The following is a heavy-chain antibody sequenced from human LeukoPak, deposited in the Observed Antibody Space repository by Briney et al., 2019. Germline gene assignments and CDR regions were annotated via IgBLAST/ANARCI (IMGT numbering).Heavy chain of an antibody. Sequence: GGSLRLSCAASGFTFSNYQMNWVRQAPGKGLEWVSYISSSGSTIYYAGSVKGRFTISRDNAKNSLYLQMNSLRAEDTAVYYCARGGYSYGYQGAYYFDYWGQGTLVTVSS. V-gene: IGHV3-48*03. CDR3: ARGGYSYGYQGAYYFDY. CDR1: GFTFSNYQ. D-gene: IGHD5-18*01. CDR2: ISSSGSTI. J-gene: IGHJ4*02.